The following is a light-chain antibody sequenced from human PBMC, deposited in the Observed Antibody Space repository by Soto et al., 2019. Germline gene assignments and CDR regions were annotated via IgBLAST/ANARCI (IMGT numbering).Light chain of an antibody. CDR2: AAS. V-gene: IGKV1-12*01. Sequence: DIQMTQSPSSVSASVGDRVTITCRASQGISNWLAWYQQQPGKAPKLLIYAASSLQRGVPSRFSSGGSGTHFTLLISSLQPEDFATYYCQQTNTFLPLTFGGGTKVEIK. CDR1: QGISNW. CDR3: QQTNTFLPLT. J-gene: IGKJ4*01.